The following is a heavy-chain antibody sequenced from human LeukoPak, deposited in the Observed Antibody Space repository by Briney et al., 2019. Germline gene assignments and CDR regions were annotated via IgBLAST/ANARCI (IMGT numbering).Heavy chain of an antibody. V-gene: IGHV3-20*04. CDR1: GFTFDDYG. Sequence: AGGSLRLSCAASGFTFDDYGMSWVRRAPGKGLEWVSGINWNGGSTGYADSVKGRFTISRDNAKNSLYLQMNSLRAEDTALYYCARLPLSYFPGYYMDVWGKGTTVTVSS. CDR2: INWNGGST. J-gene: IGHJ6*03. CDR3: ARLPLSYFPGYYMDV. D-gene: IGHD3-9*01.